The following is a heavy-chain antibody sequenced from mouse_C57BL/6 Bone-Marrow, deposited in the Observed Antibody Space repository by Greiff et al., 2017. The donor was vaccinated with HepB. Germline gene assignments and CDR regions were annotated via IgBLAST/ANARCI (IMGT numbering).Heavy chain of an antibody. J-gene: IGHJ2*01. Sequence: EVKLVESGGGLVQPGGSLKLSCAASGFTFSDYGMAWVRQAPRKGPEWVAFISNLAYSIYYADTVTGRFTISRENAENTLYLEMSSLRSEDTAMYYCARGTGTAFDYWGQGTTLTVSS. CDR2: ISNLAYSI. V-gene: IGHV5-15*01. CDR1: GFTFSDYG. CDR3: ARGTGTAFDY. D-gene: IGHD4-1*01.